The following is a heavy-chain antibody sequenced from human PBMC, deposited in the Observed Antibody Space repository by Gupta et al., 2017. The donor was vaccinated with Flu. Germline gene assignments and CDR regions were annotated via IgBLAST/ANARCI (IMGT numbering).Heavy chain of an antibody. J-gene: IGHJ6*02. CDR2: IIPNSGGT. CDR3: ARDSGGNSSILMDV. D-gene: IGHD4-23*01. V-gene: IGHV1-2*04. CDR1: GYTSSCHY. Sequence: QVQLVQSGAAVQKPGASVKVTCKASGYTSSCHYVNWLRQAPGQGLAWMGWIIPNSGGTNYAQKFQGWVTMTRDTSISTTYMELRSLRSDDTAIYYCARDSGGNSSILMDVWGQGTTVTVSS.